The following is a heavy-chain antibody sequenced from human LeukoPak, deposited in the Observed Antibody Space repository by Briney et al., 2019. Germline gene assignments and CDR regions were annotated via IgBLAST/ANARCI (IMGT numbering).Heavy chain of an antibody. J-gene: IGHJ6*03. CDR1: GGTFSSYA. CDR3: ARVPIIYHYYMDV. Sequence: GASVKVSCKASGGTFSSYAISWVRQAPGQGLEWMGRIIPILGIANYAQNFQGRVTITADKSTSTAYMELSSLRAEDTAVYYCARVPIIYHYYMDVWGKGTTVTVSS. D-gene: IGHD2-2*02. V-gene: IGHV1-69*04. CDR2: IIPILGIA.